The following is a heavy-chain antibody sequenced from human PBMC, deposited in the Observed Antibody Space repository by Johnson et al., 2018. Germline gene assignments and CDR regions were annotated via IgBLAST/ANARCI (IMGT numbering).Heavy chain of an antibody. CDR3: ARFTGGDWVGTFDV. D-gene: IGHD2-21*02. CDR1: GFTFSRHG. CDR2: IWYDGSKE. Sequence: QVQLVESGGGVVEPGRSLRLSCVASGFTFSRHGMHWIRQAPGTGLEWVAVIWYDGSKEYYVESVKGRFTISRDNSKNTLHLQMNSLRAEDTAIYYCARFTGGDWVGTFDVWGQGTMVTVSS. J-gene: IGHJ3*01. V-gene: IGHV3-33*01.